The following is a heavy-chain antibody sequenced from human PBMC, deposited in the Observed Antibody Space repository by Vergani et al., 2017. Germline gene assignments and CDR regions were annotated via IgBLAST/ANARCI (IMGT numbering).Heavy chain of an antibody. CDR1: GFTFSSYG. CDR3: AKRGSSSWYIGFDY. V-gene: IGHV3-33*06. J-gene: IGHJ4*02. D-gene: IGHD6-13*01. CDR2: IWYDGSNK. Sequence: QVQLVESGGGVVQPGRSLRLSCAASGFTFSSYGMHWVRQAPGKGLEWVAVIWYDGSNKYYADSVKGRFTISRDNSKNTLYLQMNSLRAEDTAVYYCAKRGSSSWYIGFDYWGQGTLVTVSS.